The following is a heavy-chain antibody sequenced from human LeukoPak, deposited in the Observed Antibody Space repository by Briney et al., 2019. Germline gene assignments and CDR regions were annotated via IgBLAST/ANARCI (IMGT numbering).Heavy chain of an antibody. CDR1: GFTFSSYE. D-gene: IGHD1-26*01. Sequence: GGSLRLSCAASGFTFSSYEMNWVRQAPGRGLEWVSFFSSSGTTINQPDSVKGRFTISRDNAKNSVHLQMDNLRVEDTAVYYCARGWDRAHPTGFEFDVWGQGTLVTVSS. J-gene: IGHJ4*02. CDR3: ARGWDRAHPTGFEFDV. CDR2: FSSSGTTI. V-gene: IGHV3-48*03.